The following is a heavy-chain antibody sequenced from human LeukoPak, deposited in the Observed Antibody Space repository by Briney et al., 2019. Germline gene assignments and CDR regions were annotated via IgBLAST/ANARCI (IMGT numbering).Heavy chain of an antibody. CDR3: ARSGYSSGWQIDY. D-gene: IGHD6-19*01. V-gene: IGHV4-59*01. CDR2: IYYSGST. Sequence: PSETLSLTCTVSGGSISSYYWSWIRQPPGKGLEWIGYIYYSGSTNYNPSLKSRVTISVDTSKNQFSLKLSSVTAADTAVYYCARSGYSSGWQIDYWGQGTLVTVSS. J-gene: IGHJ4*02. CDR1: GGSISSYY.